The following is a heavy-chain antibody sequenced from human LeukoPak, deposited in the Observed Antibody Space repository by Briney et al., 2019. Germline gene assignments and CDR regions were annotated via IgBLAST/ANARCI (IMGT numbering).Heavy chain of an antibody. CDR2: MYPWGSA. Sequence: GGSLRLSCAASGFTLNTNDMNWVRQAPGKGLEWVSIMYPWGSAFYTDSAKGRFTVTRDESKNMMFLRMNTLRPDDTAMYYCVRQGGGDNCRWGQGALVTVSS. J-gene: IGHJ4*01. D-gene: IGHD4-23*01. CDR1: GFTLNTND. CDR3: VRQGGGDNCR. V-gene: IGHV3-66*02.